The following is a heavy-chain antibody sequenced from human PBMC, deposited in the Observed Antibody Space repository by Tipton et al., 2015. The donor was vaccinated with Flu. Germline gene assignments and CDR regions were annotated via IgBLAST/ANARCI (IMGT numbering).Heavy chain of an antibody. V-gene: IGHV4-59*01. J-gene: IGHJ4*02. CDR2: IYYSGST. CDR1: GGPISSYY. Sequence: TLSLTRTVSGGPISSYYWSWIRQPPGKGLEWIGYIYYSGSTNYNPSLKSRVTISVDTSKNQFSLKLSSVTAADTAVYCCARRDSGYDPEGYWGQGTLVTVSS. D-gene: IGHD5-12*01. CDR3: ARRDSGYDPEGY.